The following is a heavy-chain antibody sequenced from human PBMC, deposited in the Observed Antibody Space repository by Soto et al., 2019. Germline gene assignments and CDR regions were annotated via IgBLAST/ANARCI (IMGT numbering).Heavy chain of an antibody. Sequence: AGGSLRLSCAASGFTFGSYSMNWVRQAPGKGLEWVSYISSSSSTIYYADTVKGRFTISRDNAKNSLYLQMNSLRAEDTAVYYCARDHAAADAFDIWGQGTMVTVSS. J-gene: IGHJ3*02. CDR2: ISSSSSTI. D-gene: IGHD6-13*01. CDR3: ARDHAAADAFDI. V-gene: IGHV3-48*01. CDR1: GFTFGSYS.